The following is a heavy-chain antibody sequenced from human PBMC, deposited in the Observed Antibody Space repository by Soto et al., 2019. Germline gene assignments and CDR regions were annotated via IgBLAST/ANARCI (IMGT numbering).Heavy chain of an antibody. V-gene: IGHV3-15*01. Sequence: EVQLVESGGGLVKPGGSLRLSCAASGFTFSNAWMSWVRQAPGKGLEWVGRIKSKTDGGTTDYAAPVKGRFTISRDDSKNTLDLQMNSRKTEDTAVYYCTAPAMITFGGVIVLDYWGQGTLVTVSS. D-gene: IGHD3-16*02. CDR2: IKSKTDGGTT. CDR1: GFTFSNAW. J-gene: IGHJ4*02. CDR3: TAPAMITFGGVIVLDY.